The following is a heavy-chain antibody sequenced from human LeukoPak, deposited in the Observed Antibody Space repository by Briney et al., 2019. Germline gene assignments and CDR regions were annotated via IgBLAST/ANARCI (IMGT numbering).Heavy chain of an antibody. CDR2: ISSSSSTI. CDR3: ARDQSYCAGGSCYGYYYYGLDV. CDR1: GFTFSSYS. V-gene: IGHV3-48*02. Sequence: GGSLRLSCAASGFTFSSYSMNWVRQAPGKGLEWVSYISSSSSTIYYADSVKGRFTISRDNAKNSLYLQMNSLRDEDTGVYYCARDQSYCAGGSCYGYYYYGLDVWGQGTTVTVSS. J-gene: IGHJ6*02. D-gene: IGHD2-15*01.